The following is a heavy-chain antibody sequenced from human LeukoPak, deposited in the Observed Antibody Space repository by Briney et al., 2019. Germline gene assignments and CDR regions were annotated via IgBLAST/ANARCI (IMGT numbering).Heavy chain of an antibody. Sequence: PGGSLRLSCAASGFTFSSYAMHWVRQAPGKGLEWVAVISYDGSNKYYADSVKGRFTISRDNSKNTLYLQMSSLRAEDTAVYYCAKEPASSGWFDPWGQGTLVAVSS. D-gene: IGHD6-19*01. CDR3: AKEPASSGWFDP. CDR2: ISYDGSNK. CDR1: GFTFSSYA. V-gene: IGHV3-30-3*01. J-gene: IGHJ5*02.